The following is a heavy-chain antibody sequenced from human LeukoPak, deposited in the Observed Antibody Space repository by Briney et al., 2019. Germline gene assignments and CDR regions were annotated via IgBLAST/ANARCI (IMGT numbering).Heavy chain of an antibody. Sequence: SQTLSLTCTVSAGSISSGDYYWSWIRQPPGKGLEWIGYIYYSGSTYYNPSLKSRVTISVDTSKNQFSLKLSSVTAADTAVYYCAVTVTRDWYFDLWGRGTLVTVSS. V-gene: IGHV4-30-4*01. D-gene: IGHD4-17*01. CDR2: IYYSGST. CDR1: AGSISSGDYY. CDR3: AVTVTRDWYFDL. J-gene: IGHJ2*01.